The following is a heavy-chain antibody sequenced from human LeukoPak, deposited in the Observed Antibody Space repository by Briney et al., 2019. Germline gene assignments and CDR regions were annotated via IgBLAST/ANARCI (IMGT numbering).Heavy chain of an antibody. D-gene: IGHD3-10*01. J-gene: IGHJ6*02. CDR2: IYCSGST. V-gene: IGHV4-30-4*01. CDR1: GGSISSGDYY. Sequence: SETLSLTCTVSGGSISSGDYYWSWIRQPPGKGLEWIGYIYCSGSTYYNPSLNSRVTISVDTSKNQFSLKLSSVTAADTAVYYCARDKSITMVRGVISYGMDVWGQGTTVTVSS. CDR3: ARDKSITMVRGVISYGMDV.